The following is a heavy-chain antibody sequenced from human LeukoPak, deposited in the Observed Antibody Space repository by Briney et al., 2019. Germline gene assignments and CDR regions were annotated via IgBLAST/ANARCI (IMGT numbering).Heavy chain of an antibody. Sequence: SETLSLTCTVSGGSISSYYWSWIRQPPGKGLEWIGYIYYSGSTNYNPSLKSRVTISVDTSKNQFSLKLSSVTAADTAVYYCARAPVTTGYYLGPQPYYGMDVWGQGTTVTVSS. V-gene: IGHV4-59*01. CDR2: IYYSGST. CDR1: GGSISSYY. CDR3: ARAPVTTGYYLGPQPYYGMDV. J-gene: IGHJ6*02. D-gene: IGHD3-9*01.